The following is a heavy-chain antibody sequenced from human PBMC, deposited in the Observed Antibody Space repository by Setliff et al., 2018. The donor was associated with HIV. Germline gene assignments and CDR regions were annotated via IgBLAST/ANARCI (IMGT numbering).Heavy chain of an antibody. J-gene: IGHJ6*02. CDR3: ARRGDFFYYAMDV. V-gene: IGHV7-4-1*02. Sequence: ASVKVSCKASGYTFTSYGMSWVRQAPGQGLEWMGWINTYTGNPTYAQDFTGRFVFSLDTSVSTAYLQISSLKAEDIAVYYCARRGDFFYYAMDVWGQGTTVTVSS. CDR1: GYTFTSYG. CDR2: INTYTGNP.